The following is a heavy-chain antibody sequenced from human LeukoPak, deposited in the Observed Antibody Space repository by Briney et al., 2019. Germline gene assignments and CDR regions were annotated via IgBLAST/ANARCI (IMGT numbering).Heavy chain of an antibody. J-gene: IGHJ4*02. CDR1: GGSISSSSYY. D-gene: IGHD6-19*01. CDR3: ARRGAVGDY. Sequence: SETLSLTCTVSGGSISSSSYYWGWIRQPPGKGLEWIGSIYYSGSTYYNSSLKSRVTISVDTSKNQFSLKLSSVTAADTAVYYCARRGAVGDYWGQGTLVTVSS. V-gene: IGHV4-39*01. CDR2: IYYSGST.